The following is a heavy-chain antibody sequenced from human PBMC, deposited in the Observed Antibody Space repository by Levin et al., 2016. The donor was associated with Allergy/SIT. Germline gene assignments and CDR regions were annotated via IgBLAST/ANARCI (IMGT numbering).Heavy chain of an antibody. J-gene: IGHJ4*02. V-gene: IGHV3-9*01. CDR3: AEGSSY. CDR1: GFTFDDHP. CDR2: ISWNSANI. Sequence: SLKISCRASGFTFDDHPMHWVRQAPGKGLQWVSGISWNSANIAYASSVKGRFTISRDNAVNSLYLQVNSLRAEDTAVYYCAEGSSYWGQGTLVTVSS. D-gene: IGHD3-10*01.